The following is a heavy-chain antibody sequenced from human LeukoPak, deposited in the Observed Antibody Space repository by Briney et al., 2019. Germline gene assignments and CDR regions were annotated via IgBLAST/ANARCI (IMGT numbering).Heavy chain of an antibody. V-gene: IGHV4-31*03. CDR2: IYYSGLT. J-gene: IGHJ4*02. Sequence: SETLSLTCTVSGGSIGCGGYYWTWIRQHPGKGLEWIGYIYYSGLTSYNPSLKSRITISVDASKNQFSLKLTSVTAADTAVYFCARGFVFLHFWGQGTLVTVSS. CDR1: GGSIGCGGYY. D-gene: IGHD2/OR15-2a*01. CDR3: ARGFVFLHF.